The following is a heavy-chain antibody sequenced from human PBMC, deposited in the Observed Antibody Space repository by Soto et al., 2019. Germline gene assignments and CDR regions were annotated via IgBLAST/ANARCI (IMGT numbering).Heavy chain of an antibody. Sequence: SGTLSLTCAVYGGSFSGYYWSWIRQPPGKGLEWIGEINHSGSTNYNPSLKSRVTISVDTSKNQFSLKLSSVTAADTAVYYCARHLAYYYGSGSFAVYYYGMDVWGQGTTVPVSS. J-gene: IGHJ6*02. V-gene: IGHV4-34*01. CDR2: INHSGST. D-gene: IGHD3-10*01. CDR1: GGSFSGYY. CDR3: ARHLAYYYGSGSFAVYYYGMDV.